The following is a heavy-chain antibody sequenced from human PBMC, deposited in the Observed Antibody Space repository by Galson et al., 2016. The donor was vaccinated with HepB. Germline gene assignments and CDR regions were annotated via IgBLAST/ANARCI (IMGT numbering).Heavy chain of an antibody. Sequence: SVKVSCKASGYNFTIYGISWVRKAPGQGLEWMGWISVYNGNTNSAQKLQGRVTMTTDTSTSTAYMELRSLRSDDTAVYYLSGDDIGGSYYDYFDYWGQGTLVTVPS. J-gene: IGHJ4*02. CDR3: SGDDIGGSYYDYFDY. V-gene: IGHV1-18*04. CDR2: ISVYNGNT. D-gene: IGHD1-26*01. CDR1: GYNFTIYG.